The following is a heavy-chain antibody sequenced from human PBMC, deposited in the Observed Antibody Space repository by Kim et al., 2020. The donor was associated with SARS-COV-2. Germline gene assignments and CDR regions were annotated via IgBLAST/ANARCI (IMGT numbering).Heavy chain of an antibody. Sequence: GGSLRLSCAASGFTFSNAWMSWVRQAPGKGLEWVGRIKSKTDGGTTDYAAPVKGRFTISRDDSTNTLYLQMNSLKTEDTAVYYCTTEGPGYSSGCFDFWGQGTLVTVSS. J-gene: IGHJ4*02. V-gene: IGHV3-15*01. CDR2: IKSKTDGGTT. CDR3: TTEGPGYSSGCFDF. D-gene: IGHD6-19*01. CDR1: GFTFSNAW.